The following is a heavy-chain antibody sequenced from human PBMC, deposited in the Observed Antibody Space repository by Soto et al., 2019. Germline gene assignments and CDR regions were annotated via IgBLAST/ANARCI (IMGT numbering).Heavy chain of an antibody. Sequence: SETLSLTCTVSGGSISSYYWSWIRQPPGKGLEWIGYIYYSGSTNYNPSLKSRVTISVDTSKNQFSLKLSPVTAADTAVYYCASSNIAAAGFYYYGMDVWGRGTTVT. CDR1: GGSISSYY. V-gene: IGHV4-59*01. CDR2: IYYSGST. D-gene: IGHD6-13*01. CDR3: ASSNIAAAGFYYYGMDV. J-gene: IGHJ6*02.